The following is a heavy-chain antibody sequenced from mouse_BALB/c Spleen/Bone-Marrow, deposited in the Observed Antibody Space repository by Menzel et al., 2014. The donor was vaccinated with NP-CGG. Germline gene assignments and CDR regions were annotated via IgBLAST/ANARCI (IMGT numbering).Heavy chain of an antibody. Sequence: VQLQQSGAELVMPGASVKMSCKASGYTFTDYWIHWVKQRPGQGLEWIGAIDTSDDYTTYNQKFKGKATLTVDESSSTAYMQFSSLTSKDSAVYYCARSDYRYDPLAYWGQGTLVTVSA. J-gene: IGHJ3*01. CDR2: IDTSDDYT. D-gene: IGHD2-14*01. CDR1: GYTFTDYW. CDR3: ARSDYRYDPLAY. V-gene: IGHV1-69*01.